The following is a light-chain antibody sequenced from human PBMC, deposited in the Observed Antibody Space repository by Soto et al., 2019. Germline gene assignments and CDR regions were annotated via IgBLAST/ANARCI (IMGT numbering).Light chain of an antibody. Sequence: IQMTQSPSSLSASVGDRVTITCRASQSISRNLNWYQQKPGKAPELLIYTASNLQSGVPSRFSGSGSGTDFALTISSLQPEDYAVYYCQQIHSSPLSFGGGTKVEFK. CDR3: QQIHSSPLS. J-gene: IGKJ4*01. CDR2: TAS. CDR1: QSISRN. V-gene: IGKV1-39*01.